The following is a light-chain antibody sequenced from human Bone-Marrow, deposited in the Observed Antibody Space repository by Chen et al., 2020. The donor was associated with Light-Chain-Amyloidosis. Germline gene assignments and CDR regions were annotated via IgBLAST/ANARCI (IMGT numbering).Light chain of an antibody. Sequence: QSALPQPASVSGSPGQSITIPCTGTSSDVGSYDFVSWYQQHAGKAPKLMIYEVTKRPSGVSNRFSGSKSGNTASLTISGLQAEDEADYYCCSYAGSPLYVFGTGTKVSVL. V-gene: IGLV2-23*02. CDR3: CSYAGSPLYV. CDR2: EVT. J-gene: IGLJ1*01. CDR1: SSDVGSYDF.